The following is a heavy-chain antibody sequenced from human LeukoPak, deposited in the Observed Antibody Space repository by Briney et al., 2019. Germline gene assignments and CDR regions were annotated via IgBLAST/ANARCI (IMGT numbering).Heavy chain of an antibody. CDR2: SDYNGIT. CDR1: GGSISSYY. Sequence: SETLSLTCTVSGGSISSYYWSWIQQAPGKGLEWIGYSDYNGITKYNPSLKSRGTTSVDTSKHQFSLKLRSVTAADTAVYYCARDRTIAAGGTVYFYGMHVWGQGTAVTVSS. V-gene: IGHV4-59*01. CDR3: ARDRTIAAGGTVYFYGMHV. D-gene: IGHD6-13*01. J-gene: IGHJ6*02.